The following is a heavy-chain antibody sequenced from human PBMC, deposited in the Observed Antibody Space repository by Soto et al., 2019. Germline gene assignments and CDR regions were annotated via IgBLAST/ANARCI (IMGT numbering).Heavy chain of an antibody. Sequence: ASVKVSCKASGGTFSSYAISWVRQAPGQGLEWMGGIIPIFGTANYAQKFQGRVTITADESTSTAYMELSSLRSEDTAVYYCARSGGNTPEVTYYDFWSGYGGGFDPWGQGTLVTVSS. V-gene: IGHV1-69*13. D-gene: IGHD3-3*01. CDR2: IIPIFGTA. CDR3: ARSGGNTPEVTYYDFWSGYGGGFDP. CDR1: GGTFSSYA. J-gene: IGHJ5*02.